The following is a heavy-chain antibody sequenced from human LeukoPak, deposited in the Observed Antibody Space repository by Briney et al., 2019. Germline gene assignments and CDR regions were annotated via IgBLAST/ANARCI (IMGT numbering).Heavy chain of an antibody. J-gene: IGHJ4*02. D-gene: IGHD3-3*01. CDR3: ARVIGFWSGYSSYFDY. V-gene: IGHV4-34*01. CDR1: GGSFSGYY. CDR2: INHSGST. Sequence: PSETLSLTCAVYGGSFSGYYWSWIRQPPGKGLEWIGEINHSGSTNYNPPLKSRVTISVDTSKNQFSLKLSSVTAADTAVYYCARVIGFWSGYSSYFDYWGQGTLVTVSS.